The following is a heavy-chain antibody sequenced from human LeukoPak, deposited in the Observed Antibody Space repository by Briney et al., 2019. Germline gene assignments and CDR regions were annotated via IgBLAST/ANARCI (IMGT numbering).Heavy chain of an antibody. CDR3: ASQITSAGTYYYGMDV. J-gene: IGHJ6*02. CDR1: GYSFSSYW. D-gene: IGHD6-13*01. V-gene: IGHV5-10-1*01. Sequence: GESLKISCKGSGYSFSSYWISWVRQMPGKGLEWMGRIDPSDSYTNYSPSFQDHVTISADKSISTAYLQWSSLKASDTAMYYCASQITSAGTYYYGMDVWGQGTTVSVSS. CDR2: IDPSDSYT.